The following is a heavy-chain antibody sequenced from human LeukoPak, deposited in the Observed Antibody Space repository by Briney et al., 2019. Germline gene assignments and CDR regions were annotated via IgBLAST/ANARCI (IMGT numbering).Heavy chain of an antibody. CDR1: GFSLSTSGVG. J-gene: IGHJ4*02. CDR2: IYWDDDK. CDR3: AHSRPVYDSSGYYRAYYFDY. D-gene: IGHD3-22*01. Sequence: SGPTLVNPTQTLTLTCTFSGFSLSTSGVGVGRIRQPPGKALEWLALIYWDDDKRYSPSLKSRLTITKDTSKNQVVLTMTNMDPVDTATYYCAHSRPVYDSSGYYRAYYFDYWGQGTLVTVSS. V-gene: IGHV2-5*02.